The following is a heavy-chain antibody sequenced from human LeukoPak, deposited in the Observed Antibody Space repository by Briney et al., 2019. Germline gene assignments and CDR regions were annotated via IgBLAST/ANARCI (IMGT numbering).Heavy chain of an antibody. V-gene: IGHV4-61*08. CDR3: ARGGTLRTLFDY. Sequence: SETLSLTCTVSGGSISSGGYYWSWIRQPPGKGLEWIGNIYYSGSTNYNPSLKSRVTISVDASKNQFSLKLGSVTAAATAVYYCARGGTLRTLFDYWGQGTLVTVSS. J-gene: IGHJ4*02. CDR1: GGSISSGGYY. D-gene: IGHD1-26*01. CDR2: IYYSGST.